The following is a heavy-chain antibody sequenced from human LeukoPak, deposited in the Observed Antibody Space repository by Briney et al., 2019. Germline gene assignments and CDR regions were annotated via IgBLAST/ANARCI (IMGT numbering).Heavy chain of an antibody. V-gene: IGHV3-21*01. CDR1: GFTFSSYT. Sequence: GGSLRLSCAASGFTFSSYTMNWVRQAPGKGLEWVSSITSSSNYIYYADSVKGRFTISRDNAKNSLYLQMNSLRAEDTAVYYCARGDYGFWSGYYSGAGYFDYWGQGTLVTVSS. CDR3: ARGDYGFWSGYYSGAGYFDY. CDR2: ITSSSNYI. J-gene: IGHJ4*02. D-gene: IGHD3-3*01.